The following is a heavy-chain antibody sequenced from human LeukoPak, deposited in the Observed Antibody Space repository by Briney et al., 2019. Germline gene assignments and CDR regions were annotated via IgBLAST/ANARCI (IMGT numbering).Heavy chain of an antibody. J-gene: IGHJ3*02. CDR2: INYSGST. CDR1: GGSISSYF. CDR3: ARSDGYGLVGI. Sequence: SETLSLTCTVSGGSISSYFWSWIRQPPGKGLEWIGYINYSGSTNYSPSLKSRVTISVDTSKNQFSLKLSSVTAADTAVYYCARSDGYGLVGIWGQGTMVTVSS. V-gene: IGHV4-59*01. D-gene: IGHD3-10*01.